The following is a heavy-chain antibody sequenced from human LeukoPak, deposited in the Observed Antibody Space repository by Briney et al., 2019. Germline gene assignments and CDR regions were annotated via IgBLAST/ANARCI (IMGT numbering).Heavy chain of an antibody. Sequence: ASAKLSCTASGYTFTSYYMHWVRQAPGQGLEWVGIINHSGSSTSYAQKFQGRVTMTRDMSTSTVYMQLSSLRSEDTAVYYCARERGSSSWYITPSYYYYMDVWGKGTTVTISS. D-gene: IGHD6-13*01. V-gene: IGHV1-46*01. CDR2: INHSGSST. CDR3: ARERGSSSWYITPSYYYYMDV. CDR1: GYTFTSYY. J-gene: IGHJ6*03.